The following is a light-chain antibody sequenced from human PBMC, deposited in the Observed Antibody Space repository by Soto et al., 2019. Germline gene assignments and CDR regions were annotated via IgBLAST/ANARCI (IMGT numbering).Light chain of an antibody. Sequence: EIVMTQSPATLSVSPGDGATLSCRASQSVSSNLAWYQQKPGQAPRLLIYGASTRAAGIPARFSGSGSGTEFALTISSLQSEDFAVYYCQHYNNRPLTFGGGTMVEIK. CDR3: QHYNNRPLT. J-gene: IGKJ4*01. CDR2: GAS. CDR1: QSVSSN. V-gene: IGKV3-15*01.